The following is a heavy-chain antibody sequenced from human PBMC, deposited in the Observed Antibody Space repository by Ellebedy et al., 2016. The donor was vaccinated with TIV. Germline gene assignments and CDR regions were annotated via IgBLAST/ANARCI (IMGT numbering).Heavy chain of an antibody. D-gene: IGHD4-17*01. J-gene: IGHJ4*02. V-gene: IGHV1-18*01. CDR1: GYTFTNYG. Sequence: AASVKVSCKASGYTFTNYGIAWVRQAPGQGPAWVGWTSLTNGNRIYAQNFQGRVTMTTDTSTSTAYMELRSLRSDDTALYYCARYRDYGDYVSVRFDYWGQGTLVTVSS. CDR3: ARYRDYGDYVSVRFDY. CDR2: TSLTNGNR.